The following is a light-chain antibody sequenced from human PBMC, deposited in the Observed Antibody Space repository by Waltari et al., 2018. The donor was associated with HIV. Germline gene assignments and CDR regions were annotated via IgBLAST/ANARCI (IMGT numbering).Light chain of an antibody. Sequence: QSALTQPASVSGSPGQSINISCPGTSSDVGSYNLVSWYQQHPGKAPKLMIYEVSKRPSGVSNRFSGSKSGNTASLTISGLQAEDEAYYYCCSYAGSSTFVVFGGGTKLTVL. J-gene: IGLJ2*01. CDR3: CSYAGSSTFVV. CDR2: EVS. CDR1: SSDVGSYNL. V-gene: IGLV2-23*02.